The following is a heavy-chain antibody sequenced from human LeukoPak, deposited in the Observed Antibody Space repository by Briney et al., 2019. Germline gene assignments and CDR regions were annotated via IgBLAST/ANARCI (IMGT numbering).Heavy chain of an antibody. D-gene: IGHD2-15*01. CDR3: ARERRLRYCSGGGCHDAFDI. V-gene: IGHV3-72*01. CDR1: GFTSSDHY. Sequence: GGSLRLSCAASGFTSSDHYMDWVRQAPGKGLEWVGRTRNKANSYTTEYAASVKGRFTISRDDSKNSVYLQMNSLKTEDTAVYFCARERRLRYCSGGGCHDAFDIWGQGTMVTVSS. CDR2: TRNKANSYTT. J-gene: IGHJ3*02.